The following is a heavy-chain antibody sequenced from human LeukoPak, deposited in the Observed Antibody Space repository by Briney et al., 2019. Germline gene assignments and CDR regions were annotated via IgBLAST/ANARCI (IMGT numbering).Heavy chain of an antibody. CDR2: IYYSGST. CDR3: ARLSVYYYGMDV. J-gene: IGHJ6*02. CDR1: GGSISGYY. Sequence: PSETLSLTCTVSGGSISGYYWSWIRQPPGKGLEWIGYIYYSGSTNYNPSLKSRVTISVDTSKNQFSLKLSSVTAADTAVYYCARLSVYYYGMDVWGQGTTVTVSS. V-gene: IGHV4-59*08.